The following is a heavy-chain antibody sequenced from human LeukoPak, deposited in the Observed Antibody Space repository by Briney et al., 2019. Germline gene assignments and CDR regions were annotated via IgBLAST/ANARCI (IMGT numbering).Heavy chain of an antibody. Sequence: GGSLRLSCAASGFTFSSYGMSWVRQAPGKGLEWVSAISGSGGSTYYADSVKGRFTISRDNSKNTLYLQMNSLRAEDTAVYYCEKDHWTEVDAFDIWGQGTMVTVSS. CDR1: GFTFSSYG. V-gene: IGHV3-23*01. CDR2: ISGSGGST. J-gene: IGHJ3*02. D-gene: IGHD1-1*01. CDR3: EKDHWTEVDAFDI.